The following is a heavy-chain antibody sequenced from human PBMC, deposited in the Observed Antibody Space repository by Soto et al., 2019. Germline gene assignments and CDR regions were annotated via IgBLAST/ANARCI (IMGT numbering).Heavy chain of an antibody. CDR1: GGSISSSSYY. J-gene: IGHJ6*02. D-gene: IGHD6-13*01. CDR3: AREGVSSSWYNYYGMDV. CDR2: IYYSGST. V-gene: IGHV4-39*07. Sequence: PSETLSLTCTVSGGSISSSSYYWGWIRQPPGKGLEWIGSIYYSGSTYYNPSLKSRVTISVDTSKNQFSLTLSSVTTADTAVYYCAREGVSSSWYNYYGMDVWGQGTTVTVSS.